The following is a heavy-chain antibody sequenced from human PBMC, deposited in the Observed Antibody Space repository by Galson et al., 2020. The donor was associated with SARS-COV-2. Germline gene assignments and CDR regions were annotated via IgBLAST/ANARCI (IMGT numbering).Heavy chain of an antibody. CDR2: ISGSGVNT. CDR1: GFTFSSHA. D-gene: IGHD6-19*01. J-gene: IGHJ5*02. V-gene: IGHV3-23*01. CDR3: ARDLRSLVDSGWYAWFDP. Sequence: GGSLRLSCEASGFTFSSHAMGWVRQVPGKGLEWVSSISGSGVNTYYGESVKGRFALSRDNSKNTLYLQMNSLRAEDTAIYFCARDLRSLVDSGWYAWFDPWGQGTLVTVSS.